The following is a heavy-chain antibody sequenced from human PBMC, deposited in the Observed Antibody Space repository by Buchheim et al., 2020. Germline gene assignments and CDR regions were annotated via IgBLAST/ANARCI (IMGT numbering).Heavy chain of an antibody. D-gene: IGHD6-13*01. CDR2: IKQDGSEK. CDR3: ARGIAAAGTSVYYYGMDV. Sequence: EVQLVESGGGLVQPGGSLRLSCAASGFTFSSYWMSWVRQAPGKGLEWVANIKQDGSEKYYVDSVKGRLTISRDNAKNSLYLQMNSLRAEDTAVYYCARGIAAAGTSVYYYGMDVWGQGTT. J-gene: IGHJ6*02. V-gene: IGHV3-7*01. CDR1: GFTFSSYW.